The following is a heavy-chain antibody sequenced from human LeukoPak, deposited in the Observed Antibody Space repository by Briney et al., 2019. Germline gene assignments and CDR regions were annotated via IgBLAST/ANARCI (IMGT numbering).Heavy chain of an antibody. D-gene: IGHD1-14*01. Sequence: GGSLRLSCAASGFRFSYHDMHWVRQAPGKGLEFVSSIGAAGAHTFYADSVKGGFTISRDNFQSTMYPQMDGLSPEDSAVYYCARELGGTKTGGFDIWGQGTVVTVSS. V-gene: IGHV3-64*02. CDR2: IGAAGAHT. CDR1: GFRFSYHD. J-gene: IGHJ3*02. CDR3: ARELGGTKTGGFDI.